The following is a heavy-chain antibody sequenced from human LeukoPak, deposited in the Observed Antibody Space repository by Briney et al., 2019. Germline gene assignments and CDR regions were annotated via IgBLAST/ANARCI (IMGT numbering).Heavy chain of an antibody. CDR3: ASSWNDVRWFDP. Sequence: ASVKVSCKASGGTFSSYAISWVRQAPGQGLEWMGGIIPIFGTANYAQKFQGRVTITADESTSTAYMELSSLRSEDTAVYYCASSWNDVRWFDPWGQGTLVTVSS. CDR1: GGTFSSYA. V-gene: IGHV1-69*13. J-gene: IGHJ5*02. CDR2: IIPIFGTA. D-gene: IGHD1-1*01.